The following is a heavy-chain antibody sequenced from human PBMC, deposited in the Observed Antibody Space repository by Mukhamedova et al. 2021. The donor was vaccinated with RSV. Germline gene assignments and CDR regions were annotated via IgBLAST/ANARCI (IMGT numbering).Heavy chain of an antibody. V-gene: IGHV3-74*01. J-gene: IGHJ5*02. D-gene: IGHD4-17*01. CDR2: IKGDGSST. Sequence: GVSRIKGDGSSTGYADSVKGRFTISRDNAKNTLYLQMNSLRAEDTAVYYCARERVYGDYAWFDPWGQGTLVTVSS. CDR3: ARERVYGDYAWFDP.